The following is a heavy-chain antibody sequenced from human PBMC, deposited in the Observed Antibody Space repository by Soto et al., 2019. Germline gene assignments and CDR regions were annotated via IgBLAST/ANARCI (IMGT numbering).Heavy chain of an antibody. CDR2: IYNGGNT. D-gene: IGHD2-21*02. CDR3: ARGSDGVWNWFDP. V-gene: IGHV4-30-2*01. Sequence: TLSLTCAVAGGSISSGFYSWSWIRQPPGQGLEWIGYIYNGGNTYYNPSLMSRVTISVDRSQNHFSLKLTSVTAADTAVYYCARGSDGVWNWFDPWGQGTQVTVSS. J-gene: IGHJ5*02. CDR1: GGSISSGFYS.